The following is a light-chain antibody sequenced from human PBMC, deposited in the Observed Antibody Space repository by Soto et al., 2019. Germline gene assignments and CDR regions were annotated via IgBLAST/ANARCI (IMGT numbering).Light chain of an antibody. Sequence: SYELTQTPSVSVAPGQTARITCGGNNIRNKSVQWYQQKPGQAPVVVVYDDTNRPSGIPERFSGSNSGNTATLTISRVEAGDEADYYCQVWDSSSDHGVFGGGTTLTVL. CDR1: NIRNKS. CDR2: DDT. V-gene: IGLV3-21*02. CDR3: QVWDSSSDHGV. J-gene: IGLJ3*02.